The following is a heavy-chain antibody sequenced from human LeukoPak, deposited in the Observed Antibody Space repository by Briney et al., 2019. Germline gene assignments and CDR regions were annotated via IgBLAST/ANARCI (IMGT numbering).Heavy chain of an antibody. CDR3: ARHLYYSASAFWYIDL. J-gene: IGHJ2*01. Sequence: SETLSLTCTVSGGSISSYYWSWIRQPPGKGLEYIGYIYYSGSTNYNPSLKSRVTISVDTSKNQFSLKLSSVTAADTAEYYCARHLYYSASAFWYIDLWGRGTLVIVSP. CDR2: IYYSGST. CDR1: GGSISSYY. V-gene: IGHV4-59*08. D-gene: IGHD3-10*01.